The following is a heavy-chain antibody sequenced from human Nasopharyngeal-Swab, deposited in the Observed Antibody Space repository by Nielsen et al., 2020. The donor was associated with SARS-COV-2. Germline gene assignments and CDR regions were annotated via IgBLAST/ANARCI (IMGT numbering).Heavy chain of an antibody. Sequence: WVRQAPGQGLEWMGWMNPNSGNTGYAQKFQGRVTMTRNTSISTAYMELSSLRSEDTAVYYCAREGPYDSSGYYFNDAFDIWGQGAMVTVSS. D-gene: IGHD3-22*01. CDR2: MNPNSGNT. V-gene: IGHV1-8*01. J-gene: IGHJ3*02. CDR3: AREGPYDSSGYYFNDAFDI.